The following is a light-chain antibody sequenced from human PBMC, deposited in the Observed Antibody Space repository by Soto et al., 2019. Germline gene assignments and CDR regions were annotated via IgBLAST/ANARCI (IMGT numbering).Light chain of an antibody. Sequence: EIVLTQSPATLSLSPGDRATLSCRASQNVRSDYFAWYQQKPGQAPRLVIYDIFTRATGVPTRISGSGSGTEFTLTISSLQSEDFAVYYCQQYNSWPLTFGGGTKVDIK. V-gene: IGKV3D-15*01. J-gene: IGKJ4*01. CDR3: QQYNSWPLT. CDR2: DIF. CDR1: QNVRSD.